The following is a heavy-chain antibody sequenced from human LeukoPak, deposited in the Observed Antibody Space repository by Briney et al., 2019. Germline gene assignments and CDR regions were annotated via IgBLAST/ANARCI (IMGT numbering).Heavy chain of an antibody. J-gene: IGHJ4*02. CDR1: GYTFTGYY. D-gene: IGHD3-3*01. CDR2: INPNSGGT. V-gene: IGHV1-2*02. Sequence: RASVKVSCKASGYTFTGYYMHWVRQAPGQGLEWMGWINPNSGGTNYAQKFQGRVTMTRDTSISTAYMELSRLRSDDTAVYYCARGRQSFGVVIAPTGDFDYWGQGTLVTVSS. CDR3: ARGRQSFGVVIAPTGDFDY.